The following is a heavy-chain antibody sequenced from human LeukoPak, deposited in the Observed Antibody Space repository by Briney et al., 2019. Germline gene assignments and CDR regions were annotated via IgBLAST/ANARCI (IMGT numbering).Heavy chain of an antibody. D-gene: IGHD6-13*01. CDR2: ISAYNGNT. CDR1: GYTFTSYG. CDR3: ARDEQGYYYYYMDV. Sequence: ASVKVSCKASGYTFTSYGISWVRQAPGQGLEWMGWISAYNGNTNYAQKLQGRGTMTTDTSTSTAYMELRSLRSDDKAVYYCARDEQGYYYYYMDVWGKGTTVTVSS. J-gene: IGHJ6*03. V-gene: IGHV1-18*01.